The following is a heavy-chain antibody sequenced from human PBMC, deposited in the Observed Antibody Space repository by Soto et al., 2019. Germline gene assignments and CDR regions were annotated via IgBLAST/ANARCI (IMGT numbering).Heavy chain of an antibody. Sequence: GGSLRLSCAASGFDFNFYWMTWVRQAPGEGLEWVANVNPDGTEAFYADSLKGRLSISRDNANNSLSLRMNSLRVDDTAIYYCARDRERVTVVRGIVLGAMDVWGQGAMVTVSS. D-gene: IGHD3-10*01. CDR2: VNPDGTEA. CDR1: GFDFNFYW. V-gene: IGHV3-7*03. CDR3: ARDRERVTVVRGIVLGAMDV. J-gene: IGHJ6*02.